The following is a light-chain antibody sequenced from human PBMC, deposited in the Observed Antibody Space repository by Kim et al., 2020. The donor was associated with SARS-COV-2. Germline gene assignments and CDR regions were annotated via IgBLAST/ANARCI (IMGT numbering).Light chain of an antibody. CDR1: RSIGSW. CDR2: ETS. J-gene: IGKJ1*01. V-gene: IGKV1-5*03. Sequence: LAPPVRDKVPITCRASRSIGSWLAWYQQQPGKAPNLLVYETSSLKSGVPSRFSGSGSGTEFTLTISSLQPEDFATYYCQQYDTSWTFGQGTKVEI. CDR3: QQYDTSWT.